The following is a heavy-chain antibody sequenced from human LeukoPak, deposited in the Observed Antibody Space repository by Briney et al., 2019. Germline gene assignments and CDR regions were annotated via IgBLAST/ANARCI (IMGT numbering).Heavy chain of an antibody. Sequence: SETLSLTGTVSGGSISIGGYYWSWIRQHPGDGLEWIGYIYYSGSTYYNPSLRSRVTISVDTSRKQFSLNLSSVTAADTAVYYCVRERRYGDYQWFDPWGQGTLVTVSS. J-gene: IGHJ5*02. CDR1: GGSISIGGYY. D-gene: IGHD4-17*01. CDR3: VRERRYGDYQWFDP. V-gene: IGHV4-31*03. CDR2: IYYSGST.